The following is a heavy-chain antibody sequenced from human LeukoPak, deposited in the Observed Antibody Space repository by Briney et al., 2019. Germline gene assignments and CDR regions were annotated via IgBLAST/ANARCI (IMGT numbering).Heavy chain of an antibody. V-gene: IGHV1-18*01. Sequence: ASVKVSCKASGYTFTNYGISWVRQAPGQGLEWMAWISTYDHDTNYAQKFRGRVTMTTSTSTAYMELRSLGSDDTAVYYCVRDYFCSGGTCDDCFDPWGQGTLVTVSS. CDR2: ISTYDHDT. CDR3: VRDYFCSGGTCDDCFDP. D-gene: IGHD2-15*01. J-gene: IGHJ5*02. CDR1: GYTFTNYG.